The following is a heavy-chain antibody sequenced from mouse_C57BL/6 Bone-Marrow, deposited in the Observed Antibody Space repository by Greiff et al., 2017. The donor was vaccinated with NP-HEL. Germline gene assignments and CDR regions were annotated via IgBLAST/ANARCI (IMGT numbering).Heavy chain of an antibody. CDR1: GYAFTSYW. CDR2: IHPNSGST. Sequence: VKLQQPGAELVKPGASVKLSCKASGYAFTSYWMHWVKQRPGQGLEWIGMIHPNSGSTNYNEKFKSKATLTVDKSSSTAYMQLSSLTSEDSAVYYCARKDLYYGSSYYAMDYWGQGTSVTVSS. CDR3: ARKDLYYGSSYYAMDY. V-gene: IGHV1-64*01. J-gene: IGHJ4*01. D-gene: IGHD1-1*01.